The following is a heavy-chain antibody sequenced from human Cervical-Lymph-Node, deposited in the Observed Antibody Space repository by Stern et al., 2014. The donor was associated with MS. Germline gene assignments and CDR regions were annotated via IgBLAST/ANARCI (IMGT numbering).Heavy chain of an antibody. V-gene: IGHV4-4*02. J-gene: IGHJ4*02. CDR1: GGSISSSNW. CDR3: ARQGSWYSIDY. CDR2: IFQSGSP. Sequence: QLQLQESGPGLVKTSGTLSLTCAVSGGSISSSNWWSWVRRPPGKGLEWIGKIFQSGSPNYNPSLKSRVTISVDTSKNQFSLKLSSVTAADTAVYYCARQGSWYSIDYWGQGTLVTVSS. D-gene: IGHD2-15*01.